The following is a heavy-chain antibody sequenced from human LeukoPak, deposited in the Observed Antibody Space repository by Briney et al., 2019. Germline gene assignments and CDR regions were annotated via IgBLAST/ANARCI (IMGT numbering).Heavy chain of an antibody. V-gene: IGHV3-23*01. CDR1: GFTFRLSG. CDR3: ARDTCGVYCGGD. D-gene: IGHD2-21*01. CDR2: ISTRGDAT. Sequence: GGSLRLSCVGSGFTFRLSGMTWVRQAPGKGLEWVSSISTRGDATYYADSVQGRFTISRDNSKNTVYLQMNSLRAEDTALYYCARDTCGVYCGGDWGQGTLVTVSS. J-gene: IGHJ4*02.